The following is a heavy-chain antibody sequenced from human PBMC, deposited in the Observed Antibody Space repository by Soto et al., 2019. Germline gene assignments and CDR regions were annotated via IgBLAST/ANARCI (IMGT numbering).Heavy chain of an antibody. V-gene: IGHV4-61*01. CDR1: GGSVSSGSYY. D-gene: IGHD2-15*01. Sequence: SETLSLTCTVSGGSVSSGSYYWSWIRQPPGKGLEWIGYIYYSGSTNYNPSLKSRVTISVDTSKNQFSLKLSSVTAADTAVYYCAAGRGSFYYYGMDVWGQGTTGTVSS. J-gene: IGHJ6*02. CDR2: IYYSGST. CDR3: AAGRGSFYYYGMDV.